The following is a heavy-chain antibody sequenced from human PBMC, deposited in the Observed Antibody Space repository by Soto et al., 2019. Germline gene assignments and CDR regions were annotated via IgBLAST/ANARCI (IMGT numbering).Heavy chain of an antibody. D-gene: IGHD5-12*01. CDR1: GYSFTKFA. Sequence: QVKLLQSGAEMKKPGTSVILSCKASGYSFTKFAVQWVRQALGQRLEWMGWINAGNGNTKYSQKFQGRLTITRDASANIAYMDLRSLTSEDTAVYYCARGIWVATTASYYFDSWGQGTQVTVSP. CDR2: INAGNGNT. CDR3: ARGIWVATTASYYFDS. V-gene: IGHV1-3*01. J-gene: IGHJ4*02.